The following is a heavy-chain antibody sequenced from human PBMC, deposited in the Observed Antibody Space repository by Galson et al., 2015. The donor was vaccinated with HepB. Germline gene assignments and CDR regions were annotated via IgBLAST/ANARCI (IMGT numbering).Heavy chain of an antibody. V-gene: IGHV3-23*01. CDR3: AKGRGWYTGFDS. D-gene: IGHD6-19*01. Sequence: SLRLSCAGSGFIFSNYALRWVRHAPGKGLQWVSGISGDTYGTYYADSVKGRFTISRDNSNSRLYLQMTSVTADDTATYYCAKGRGWYTGFDSWGQGALVTVSS. J-gene: IGHJ4*02. CDR2: ISGDTYGT. CDR1: GFIFSNYA.